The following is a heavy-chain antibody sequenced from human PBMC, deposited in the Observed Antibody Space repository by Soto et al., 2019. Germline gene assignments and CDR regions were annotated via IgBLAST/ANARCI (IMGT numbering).Heavy chain of an antibody. V-gene: IGHV4-59*01. CDR2: IYYSGST. CDR1: GGSISSYY. J-gene: IGHJ6*02. Sequence: PSETLSLTCTVSGGSISSYYWSWIRQPPGKGLEWIGYIYYSGSTNYNPSLKSRVTISVDTSKNQFSLRLSSVTAADTAVYYCAATGTPSVDVWGQGTTVTVSS. D-gene: IGHD1-1*01. CDR3: AATGTPSVDV.